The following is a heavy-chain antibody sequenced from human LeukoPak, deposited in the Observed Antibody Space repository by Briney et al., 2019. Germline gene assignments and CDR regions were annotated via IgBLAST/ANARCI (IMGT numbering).Heavy chain of an antibody. CDR1: GFTFSSHS. CDR2: ISSSNRTT. Sequence: GGSLRLSCAASGFTFSSHSMNWVRQAPGKGLEWVSYISSSNRTTYYADSVKGRFTISRDNSKNTLYLQMNSLRAEDTAVYYCAEDPSGYSPRGAFDIWGQGTMVTVSS. D-gene: IGHD5-12*01. J-gene: IGHJ3*02. CDR3: AEDPSGYSPRGAFDI. V-gene: IGHV3-48*01.